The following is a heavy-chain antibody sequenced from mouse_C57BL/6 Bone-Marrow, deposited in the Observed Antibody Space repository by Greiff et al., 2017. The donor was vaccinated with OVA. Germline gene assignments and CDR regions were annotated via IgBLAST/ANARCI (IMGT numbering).Heavy chain of an antibody. CDR3: VRHLGFAY. V-gene: IGHV10-1*01. J-gene: IGHJ3*01. Sequence: DVHLVESGGGLVQPKGSLKLSCAASGFSFNTYAMNWVRQAPGKGLEWVARIRSKSNNYATYYADSVKDRFTISRDDSESMLYLQMNNLKTEDTAMYYCVRHLGFAYWGQGTLVTVSA. CDR1: GFSFNTYA. CDR2: IRSKSNNYAT.